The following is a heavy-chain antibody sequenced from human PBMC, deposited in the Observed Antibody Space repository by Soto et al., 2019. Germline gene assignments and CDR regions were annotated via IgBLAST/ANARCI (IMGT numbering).Heavy chain of an antibody. CDR3: ARVSRLTGTQQAFDY. CDR1: GGTFSSYA. D-gene: IGHD1-7*01. V-gene: IGHV1-69*01. J-gene: IGHJ4*02. CDR2: IIPIFGTA. Sequence: QVKLVQSGAEVKKPGSSVKVSCKASGGTFSSYAISWVRQAPGQGLEWMGGIIPIFGTANYAQKFQGRVTITADESTSTADMELSSLRSEDTAVYYCARVSRLTGTQQAFDYWGQGTLVTVSS.